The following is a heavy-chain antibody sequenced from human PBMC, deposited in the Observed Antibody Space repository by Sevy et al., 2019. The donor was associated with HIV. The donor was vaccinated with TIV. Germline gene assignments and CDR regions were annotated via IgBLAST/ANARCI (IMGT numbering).Heavy chain of an antibody. Sequence: GGSLRLSCAASGFTFSKYSMSWVRQPPGKGLEGVSTLSFGCGEINYADSVKGGLTISRDNSKISVYLQMNNLRPEDTAVYYCAREGCTKPHDYWGQGTLVTVSS. D-gene: IGHD2-8*01. V-gene: IGHV3-23*01. CDR3: AREGCTKPHDY. J-gene: IGHJ4*02. CDR1: GFTFSKYS. CDR2: LSFGCGEI.